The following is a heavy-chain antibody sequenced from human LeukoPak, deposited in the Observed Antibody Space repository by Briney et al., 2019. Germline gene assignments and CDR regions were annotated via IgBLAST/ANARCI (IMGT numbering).Heavy chain of an antibody. J-gene: IGHJ4*02. CDR3: ARVIRRQTFDY. CDR1: GFTFSNYA. D-gene: IGHD1-14*01. Sequence: SGGSLRLSCAASGFTFSNYAMSWVRQAPGKGLEWVAGISGTGGSTHYADSVKGRFTISRDNAKNTLYLQMNSLRAEDTAVYYCARVIRRQTFDYWGQGTLVTVSS. CDR2: ISGTGGST. V-gene: IGHV3-23*01.